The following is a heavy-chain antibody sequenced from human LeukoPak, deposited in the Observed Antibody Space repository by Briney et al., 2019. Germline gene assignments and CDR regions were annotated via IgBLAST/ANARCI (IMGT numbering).Heavy chain of an antibody. Sequence: GGSLRLSCAAFGFAFSDSAMHWVRQASGKGLEWVGRVRKKADNYATAYAASVKGRFTISRDDSKNTAYLQMNSLKTEDTAVYYCVPTYFSDSSTFYPDYWGQGTLVTVSS. CDR1: GFAFSDSA. CDR3: VPTYFSDSSTFYPDY. V-gene: IGHV3-73*01. J-gene: IGHJ4*02. CDR2: VRKKADNYAT. D-gene: IGHD3-22*01.